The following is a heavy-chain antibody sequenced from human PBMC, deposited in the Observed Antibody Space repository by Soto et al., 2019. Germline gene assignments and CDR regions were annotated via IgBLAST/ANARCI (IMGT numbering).Heavy chain of an antibody. CDR1: GYSFTSYW. CDR3: AVLLPQTRGYSYGYLAGVDY. CDR2: IDPSDSYT. J-gene: IGHJ4*02. V-gene: IGHV5-10-1*03. D-gene: IGHD5-18*01. Sequence: EVQLVQSGAEVKKPGESLRISCKGSGYSFTSYWISWVRQMPGKGLEWMGRIDPSDSYTNYSPSFQGHVTISADKSISTAYLQWSSLKASDTAMYYCAVLLPQTRGYSYGYLAGVDYWGQGTLVTVSS.